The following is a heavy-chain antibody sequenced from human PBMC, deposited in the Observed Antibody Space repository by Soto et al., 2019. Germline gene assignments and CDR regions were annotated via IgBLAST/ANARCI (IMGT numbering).Heavy chain of an antibody. CDR1: GFTFSSYA. Sequence: EVQLLESGGGLVQPGGSLRLSCVASGFTFSSYAMSWVRQAPGKGLEWVSAISGSGGSTYYADSVKGRFTISRDNSKNTLYLQMNSLRAEDTAVYYCAKRLDSSGYYSGGWGQGTLVTVSS. J-gene: IGHJ4*02. D-gene: IGHD3-22*01. CDR3: AKRLDSSGYYSGG. CDR2: ISGSGGST. V-gene: IGHV3-23*01.